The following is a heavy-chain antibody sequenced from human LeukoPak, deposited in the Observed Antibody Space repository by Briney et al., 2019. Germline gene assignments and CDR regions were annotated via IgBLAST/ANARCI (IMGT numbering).Heavy chain of an antibody. V-gene: IGHV3-33*06. CDR1: GFTFSSYG. CDR2: IWYDGSNK. Sequence: GGSLRLSCAASGFTFSSYGMHWVRQAPGKGLEWVAVIWYDGSNKYNADSVKGRFTISRDNSKNTLYLQMNSLRAEDTAVYYCAKDPYYYSSGYSYFDYWGQGTLVTVSS. D-gene: IGHD3-22*01. CDR3: AKDPYYYSSGYSYFDY. J-gene: IGHJ4*02.